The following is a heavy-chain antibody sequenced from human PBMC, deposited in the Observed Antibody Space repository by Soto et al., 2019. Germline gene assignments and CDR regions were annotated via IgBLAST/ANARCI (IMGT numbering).Heavy chain of an antibody. CDR1: GYTLTGYY. Sequence: GASMKVSRKASGYTLTGYYMHWGRQAPGQRLEGMGWINPNSGGTNYAQKFQGWVTMTRDTSISTAYMELSRLRSDDTAVYYCARAVIVVVVAATRRFPRPRGDYWGQGTLVTVSS. V-gene: IGHV1-2*04. CDR2: INPNSGGT. D-gene: IGHD2-15*01. J-gene: IGHJ4*02. CDR3: ARAVIVVVVAATRRFPRPRGDY.